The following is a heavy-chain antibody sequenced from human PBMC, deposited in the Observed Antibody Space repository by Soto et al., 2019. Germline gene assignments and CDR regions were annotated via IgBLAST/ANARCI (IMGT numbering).Heavy chain of an antibody. CDR3: AGGSGWLIDH. Sequence: GGSLRLSCAASGFTFSNCWMNWVRQAPGRGLEWLAIIRQDGSEHLYVDSLKDRFTISRDNAKNSLYLQINSLRAEDTAVYYCAGGSGWLIDHWGQGTLVTVSS. J-gene: IGHJ4*02. CDR2: IRQDGSEH. CDR1: GFTFSNCW. D-gene: IGHD3-10*01. V-gene: IGHV3-7*04.